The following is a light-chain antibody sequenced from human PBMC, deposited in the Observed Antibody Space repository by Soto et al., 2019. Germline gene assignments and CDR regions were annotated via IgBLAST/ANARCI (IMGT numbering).Light chain of an antibody. J-gene: IGKJ4*01. V-gene: IGKV3-15*01. Sequence: EIVMTQSPANLSVSSGDRATLSCRASHTIYNNVAWYQQRPGQAPRLLIYDASTRATSVPARFSGSVYGTDFTLSISGLQSADCAVYYCQQFNKWPLTFGGGTKVDIK. CDR1: HTIYNN. CDR2: DAS. CDR3: QQFNKWPLT.